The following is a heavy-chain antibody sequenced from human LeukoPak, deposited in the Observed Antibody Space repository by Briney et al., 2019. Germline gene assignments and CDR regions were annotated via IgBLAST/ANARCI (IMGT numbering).Heavy chain of an antibody. V-gene: IGHV4-34*01. CDR3: ARGRSLILVCWFDP. CDR1: GGAFSGYY. D-gene: IGHD2-8*02. Sequence: PSETLSLTCAVSGGAFSGYYWSWIRQPPGKGLEWIGEINHSGSTNYNPSLKSRVTISVDTSKNQFSLKLSSVTAADTAVYYCARGRSLILVCWFDPWGQEPLATVSS. CDR2: INHSGST. J-gene: IGHJ5*02.